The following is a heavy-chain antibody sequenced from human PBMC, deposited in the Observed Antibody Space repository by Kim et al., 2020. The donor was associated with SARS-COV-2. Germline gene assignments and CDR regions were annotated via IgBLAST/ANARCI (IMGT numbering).Heavy chain of an antibody. D-gene: IGHD5-12*01. J-gene: IGHJ4*02. CDR3: AGGYSGYDAFDY. CDR2: IYYSGST. Sequence: SETLSLTCTVSGGSISSSSYYWGWIRQPPGKGLEWIGSIYYSGSTYYNPSLKSRVTISVDTSKNQFSLKLSSVTAADTAVYYCAGGYSGYDAFDYWGQGTLVTVSS. V-gene: IGHV4-39*01. CDR1: GGSISSSSYY.